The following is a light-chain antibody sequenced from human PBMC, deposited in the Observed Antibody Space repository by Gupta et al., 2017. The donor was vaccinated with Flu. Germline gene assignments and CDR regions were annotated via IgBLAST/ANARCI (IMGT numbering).Light chain of an antibody. J-gene: IGLJ1*01. V-gene: IGLV3-25*02. CDR3: QSADSSGTHYV. CDR1: ALPKQY. Sequence: SYELPQPPSVSVSPGQTARITCSGDALPKQYAYWYQQKPGQAPVLVIYKDSERPSGIPERFSGSSSGTTVTLTISGVQAEDEADYYCQSADSSGTHYVFGTGTKVTVL. CDR2: KDS.